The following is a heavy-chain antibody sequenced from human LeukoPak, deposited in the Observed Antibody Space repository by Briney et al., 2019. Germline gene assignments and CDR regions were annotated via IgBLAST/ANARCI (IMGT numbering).Heavy chain of an antibody. Sequence: GGSLRLSCAASGFTFSDYYMSWIRQAPGKGLEWVSAISGSGGSTYYADSVKGRFTISRDNSKNTLYLQMNSLRAEDTAVYYCAKEADDWLLTPGFGAFDIWGQGTMVTVSS. D-gene: IGHD3-9*01. V-gene: IGHV3-23*01. CDR3: AKEADDWLLTPGFGAFDI. CDR2: ISGSGGST. CDR1: GFTFSDYY. J-gene: IGHJ3*02.